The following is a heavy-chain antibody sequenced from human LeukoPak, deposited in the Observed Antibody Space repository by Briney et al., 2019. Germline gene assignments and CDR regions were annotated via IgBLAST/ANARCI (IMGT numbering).Heavy chain of an antibody. J-gene: IGHJ4*02. Sequence: PSETLSLTCGVSAYSISSGYYWGWIRQPPGKGLEWSGSIFQPGRTYYNPSLMGRVTLSVDTSKNQFPLRLMSVTAADTAVYYCARSQANEGMGYWGQGALVTVSS. CDR3: ARSQANEGMGY. D-gene: IGHD3-10*01. CDR2: IFQPGRT. V-gene: IGHV4-38-2*01. CDR1: AYSISSGYY.